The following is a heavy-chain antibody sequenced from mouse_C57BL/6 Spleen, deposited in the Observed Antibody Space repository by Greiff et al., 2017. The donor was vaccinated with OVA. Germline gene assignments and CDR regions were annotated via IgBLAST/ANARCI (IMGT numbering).Heavy chain of an antibody. J-gene: IGHJ2*01. Sequence: EVQGVESGGGLVQPGGSMKLSCAASGFTFSDAWMDWVRQSPEKGLEWVAEIRNKANNHATYYAESVKGRFTISRDDSKSSVYLQMNSLRAEDTGIYYCTRKGDDYDGRDFDYWGQGTTLTVSS. CDR1: GFTFSDAW. CDR3: TRKGDDYDGRDFDY. CDR2: IRNKANNHAT. V-gene: IGHV6-6*01. D-gene: IGHD2-4*01.